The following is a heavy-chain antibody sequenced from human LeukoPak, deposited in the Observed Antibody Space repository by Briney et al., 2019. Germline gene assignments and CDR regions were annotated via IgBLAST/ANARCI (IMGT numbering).Heavy chain of an antibody. V-gene: IGHV3-7*01. J-gene: IGHJ4*02. Sequence: GGSLRLSCAASGFTFSSYAMSWVRQAPGKGLEWVANIKQDGSEKYYVDSVKGRFTISRDNAKNSLYLQMNSLRAVDTAVYYCTRDAAYCGGDCYLFDYWGQGILVTVSS. CDR1: GFTFSSYA. D-gene: IGHD2-21*01. CDR3: TRDAAYCGGDCYLFDY. CDR2: IKQDGSEK.